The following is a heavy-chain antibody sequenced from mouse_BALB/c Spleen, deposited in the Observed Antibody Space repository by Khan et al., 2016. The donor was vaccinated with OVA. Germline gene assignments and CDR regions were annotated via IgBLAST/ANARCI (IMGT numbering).Heavy chain of an antibody. CDR3: ALDSSGYVPFAY. D-gene: IGHD3-2*01. Sequence: QVQLQQSGAELVRPGTSVKVSCKASGYAFTNYLIEWVKQRPGQGLEWIGVINPGSGGTNYTEKLKGKATLTADKSSSTAYMQLSSLTSDDCAVYLCALDSSGYVPFAYWGQGTLVTVSA. CDR2: INPGSGGT. V-gene: IGHV1-54*01. CDR1: GYAFTNYL. J-gene: IGHJ3*01.